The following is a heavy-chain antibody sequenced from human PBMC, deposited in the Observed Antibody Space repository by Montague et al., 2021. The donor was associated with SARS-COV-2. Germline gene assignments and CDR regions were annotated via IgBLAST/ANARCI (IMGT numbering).Heavy chain of an antibody. CDR1: GFTFSSYA. V-gene: IGHV3-30*04. Sequence: SLRLSCAASGFTFSSYAMHWVRQAPGKGLEWMAVISYDGSNKYYADSVKGRFTISRDNSKNTLYLQMNSLRAEDTAVYYCASLLLWFGEFRAFDYWGQGTLVTVSS. D-gene: IGHD3-10*01. CDR2: ISYDGSNK. J-gene: IGHJ4*02. CDR3: ASLLLWFGEFRAFDY.